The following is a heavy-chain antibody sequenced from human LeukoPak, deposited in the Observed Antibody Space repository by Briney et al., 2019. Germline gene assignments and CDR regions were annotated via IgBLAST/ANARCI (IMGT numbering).Heavy chain of an antibody. D-gene: IGHD3-10*01. V-gene: IGHV1-69*06. CDR1: GGTFSSYA. J-gene: IGHJ4*02. Sequence: ASVKVSCKASGGTFSSYAISWVRQAPGQGLEWMGGIIPIFGTTNYAQKFQVRVTITADKSTSTAYMELSSLRSEDTAVYYCARPTSAYYGSGYYFDYWGQGTLVTVSS. CDR2: IIPIFGTT. CDR3: ARPTSAYYGSGYYFDY.